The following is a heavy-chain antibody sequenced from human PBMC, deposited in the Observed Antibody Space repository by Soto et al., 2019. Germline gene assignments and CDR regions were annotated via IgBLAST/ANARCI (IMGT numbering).Heavy chain of an antibody. V-gene: IGHV1-18*01. CDR3: ARRGPYYDTTAYDY. Sequence: GASVKVSCKASGYSFSKNGISWVGQGPGQGLEWMGWISAYTGNTNYLQKLQGRVTMTTDTSTSTAYMELRSLRSDDTAVYYCARRGPYYDTTAYDYWGQGTLVTVSS. CDR2: ISAYTGNT. D-gene: IGHD3-22*01. J-gene: IGHJ4*02. CDR1: GYSFSKNG.